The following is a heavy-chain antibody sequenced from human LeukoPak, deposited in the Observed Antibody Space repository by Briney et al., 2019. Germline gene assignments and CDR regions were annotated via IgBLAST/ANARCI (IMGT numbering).Heavy chain of an antibody. J-gene: IGHJ4*02. V-gene: IGHV3-30*02. CDR3: AKERLYSGSSFSY. CDR2: ITGDGNIK. Sequence: GSLRLSCAASGFTFSDYAMHWVRQAPGKGLEWLTFITGDGNIKFHADSVKGRFSDSRDNSKNTQYLQMTSLRPEDTAVYYCAKERLYSGSSFSYWGQGTLVTVSS. CDR1: GFTFSDYA. D-gene: IGHD1-26*01.